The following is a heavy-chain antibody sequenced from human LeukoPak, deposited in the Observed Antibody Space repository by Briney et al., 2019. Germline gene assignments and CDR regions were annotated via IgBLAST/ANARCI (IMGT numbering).Heavy chain of an antibody. J-gene: IGHJ4*02. CDR1: GLTVSANH. D-gene: IGHD2-2*01. V-gene: IGHV3-66*01. CDR3: ARSPAAIDY. CDR2: FYNGGGT. Sequence: GGSLRLSCAVSGLTVSANHMSWVRQPPGKGLEWVSVFYNGGGTNYADSVKGRCTISRDNSNNTLYLQMNSLRAEDTAVYYCARSPAAIDYWGQGTLATVSS.